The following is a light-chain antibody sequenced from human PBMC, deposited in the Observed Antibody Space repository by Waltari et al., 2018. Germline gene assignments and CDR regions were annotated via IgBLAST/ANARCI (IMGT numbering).Light chain of an antibody. Sequence: QSVLPQPPSASGTPGQRVPLACSGSSPNTGSNTAHWYQHPQGTAPKLLIYSNNQRPSGVPDRFSGSKSGTSASLAISGLQSEDEADYYCAAWDDSLNGPVFGGGTKLTVL. CDR3: AAWDDSLNGPV. V-gene: IGLV1-44*01. CDR2: SNN. CDR1: SPNTGSNT. J-gene: IGLJ2*01.